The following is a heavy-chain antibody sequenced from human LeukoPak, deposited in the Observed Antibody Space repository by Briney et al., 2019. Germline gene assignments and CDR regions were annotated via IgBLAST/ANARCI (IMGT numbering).Heavy chain of an antibody. D-gene: IGHD3-22*01. CDR1: GFTLSSNS. Sequence: PGGSLRLSCTVSGFTLSSNSMHCVSQAPGKGLEWVAEISYDGNNKYFADSVKGRFTLSRDISKNTLFLQMNSLRPDDTAVYYCARGTFYYEDNYDIRGYGQSFDSWGQGTLVTVSA. CDR3: ARGTFYYEDNYDIRGYGQSFDS. CDR2: ISYDGNNK. V-gene: IGHV3-30*04. J-gene: IGHJ4*02.